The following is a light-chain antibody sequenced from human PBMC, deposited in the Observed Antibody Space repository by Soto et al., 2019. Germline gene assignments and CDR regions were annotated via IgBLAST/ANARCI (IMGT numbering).Light chain of an antibody. Sequence: EIVLTQSPATLSLSPGERATLSCTASQSVSSYLAWYQQKPGQAPRLLIYDAFNRATGIPARFSGSGSGTDFTLTISSLEPEDFAVYYCQQRSNWPPLYTFGQGTKLEIK. CDR2: DAF. J-gene: IGKJ2*01. CDR3: QQRSNWPPLYT. V-gene: IGKV3-11*01. CDR1: QSVSSY.